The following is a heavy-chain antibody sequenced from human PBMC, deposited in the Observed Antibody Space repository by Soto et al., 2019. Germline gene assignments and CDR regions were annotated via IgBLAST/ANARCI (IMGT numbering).Heavy chain of an antibody. J-gene: IGHJ6*02. D-gene: IGHD6-13*01. CDR1: GFTFSSYS. CDR2: ISSSSSDV. CDR3: ARAGLVALGTPTFYYFGMDV. V-gene: IGHV3-21*01. Sequence: PGESLKISCAVSGFTFSSYSMNWVRQAPGKGLEWVSSISSSSSDVYYADSVKGRFTISRDNAKNSLYLQMNSLRAEDTAVYYCARAGLVALGTPTFYYFGMDVWGPGATVTVSS.